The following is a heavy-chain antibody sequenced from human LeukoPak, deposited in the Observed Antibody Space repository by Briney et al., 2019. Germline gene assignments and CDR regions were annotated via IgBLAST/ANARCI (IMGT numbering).Heavy chain of an antibody. CDR2: IGSSGRTI. CDR3: ASRRDY. CDR1: GFAFSDYE. V-gene: IGHV3-48*03. Sequence: GGSLCLSRAVSGFAFSDYEMNWVRQAPGKGLEWVSNIGSSGRTIFYADSVKGRFSISRDNGKNSLYLQMNSLRVEDTAIYYCASRRDYWGQGIRVTVSS. J-gene: IGHJ4*02.